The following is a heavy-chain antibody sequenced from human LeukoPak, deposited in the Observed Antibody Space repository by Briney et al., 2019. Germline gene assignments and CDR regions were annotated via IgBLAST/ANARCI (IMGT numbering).Heavy chain of an antibody. D-gene: IGHD2-2*01. J-gene: IGHJ4*02. CDR1: GFTFSSYA. CDR3: ARIGCSSTSCLDY. V-gene: IGHV3-30*01. Sequence: PGGSLRLSCAASGFTFSSYAMHWVRQAPGKGPEWVAVISYDGSNKYYADSVKGRFTISRDNSKNTLYLQMNSLRAEDTAVYYCARIGCSSTSCLDYWGQGTLVTVSS. CDR2: ISYDGSNK.